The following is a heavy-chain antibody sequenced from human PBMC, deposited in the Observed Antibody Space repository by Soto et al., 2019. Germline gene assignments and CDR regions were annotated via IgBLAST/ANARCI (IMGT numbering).Heavy chain of an antibody. CDR1: GGTFSSYA. J-gene: IGHJ3*02. V-gene: IGHV1-69*01. CDR2: IIPIFGTA. Sequence: QVQLVQSGAEVKKPGSSVKVSCKASGGTFSSYAISWVRQAPGQGLEWMGGIIPIFGTANYAQKFQGRVTITADDSTSTAYMELSSLRSDDTDVYYCAREGQVVVVAANLVTADEDAFDIWGQGTMVTVSS. CDR3: AREGQVVVVAANLVTADEDAFDI. D-gene: IGHD2-15*01.